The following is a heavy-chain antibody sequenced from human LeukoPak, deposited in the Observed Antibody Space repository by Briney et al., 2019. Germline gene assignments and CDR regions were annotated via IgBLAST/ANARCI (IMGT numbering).Heavy chain of an antibody. CDR2: IYYSGST. CDR1: GGSISSSSYY. V-gene: IGHV4-39*07. J-gene: IGHJ6*03. D-gene: IGHD6-6*01. Sequence: PSETLSLTCTVSGGSISSSSYYWGWIRQPPGKGLEWIGSIYYSGSTYYNPSLKSRVTISADKSKNQFSLKLSSVTAADTAVYYCARGSSIAAREKGFYYYYYMDVWGKGTTVTVSS. CDR3: ARGSSIAAREKGFYYYYYMDV.